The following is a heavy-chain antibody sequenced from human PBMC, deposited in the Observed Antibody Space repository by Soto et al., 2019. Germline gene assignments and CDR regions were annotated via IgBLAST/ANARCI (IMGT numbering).Heavy chain of an antibody. V-gene: IGHV3-23*01. D-gene: IGHD3-22*01. CDR3: AKSASGYYDSSGYDAFDI. J-gene: IGHJ3*02. CDR1: GFTFSSYA. Sequence: PGGSLRLSCAASGFTFSSYAMSWVRQAPGKGLEWVSAISGSGGSTYYADSVKGRFTISRDNSKNTLYLQVNSLRAEDTAVYYCAKSASGYYDSSGYDAFDIWGQGTMVTVSS. CDR2: ISGSGGST.